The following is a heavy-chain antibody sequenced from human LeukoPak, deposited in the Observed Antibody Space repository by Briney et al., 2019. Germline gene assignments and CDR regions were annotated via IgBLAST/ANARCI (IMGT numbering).Heavy chain of an antibody. D-gene: IGHD6-19*01. J-gene: IGHJ4*02. V-gene: IGHV3-20*04. CDR3: ARDGAVAGTGDCFDY. CDR1: GFTFDDYG. CDR2: INWNGGST. Sequence: GGSLRLSCAASGFTFDDYGMSWVRQAPGKGLEWVSGINWNGGSTGYADSVKGRFTISRDNAKNSLYLQMNSLRAEDTALYYCARDGAVAGTGDCFDYWGQGNLVTVSS.